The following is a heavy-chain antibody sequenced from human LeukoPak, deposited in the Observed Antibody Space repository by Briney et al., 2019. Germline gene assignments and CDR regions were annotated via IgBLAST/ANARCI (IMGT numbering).Heavy chain of an antibody. J-gene: IGHJ4*02. D-gene: IGHD3-10*01. CDR1: GFTFSSYE. CDR3: AKTPSLADGSGSYGD. V-gene: IGHV3-48*03. Sequence: GGSLRLSCAASGFTFSSYEMNWVRQAPGKGLEWVSYISSSGSTIYYADSVKGRFTISRDNAKNSLYLQMNSLRAEDTAVFYCAKTPSLADGSGSYGDWGQGTLVTVSS. CDR2: ISSSGSTI.